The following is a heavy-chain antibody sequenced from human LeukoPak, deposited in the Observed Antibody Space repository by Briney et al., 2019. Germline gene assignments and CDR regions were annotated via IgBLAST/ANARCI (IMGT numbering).Heavy chain of an antibody. CDR1: GFTFSTYA. V-gene: IGHV3-23*01. CDR3: AKVLPQSGSYYGFNY. Sequence: GGSLRLSCAASGFTFSTYAMSWVRQAPGKGLEWVSGISGSGDSTYYADSGKGRFTISRDNSKNTVFLQMNSLRAEDTAVYYCAKVLPQSGSYYGFNYWGQGTLVTVYS. J-gene: IGHJ4*02. D-gene: IGHD1-26*01. CDR2: ISGSGDST.